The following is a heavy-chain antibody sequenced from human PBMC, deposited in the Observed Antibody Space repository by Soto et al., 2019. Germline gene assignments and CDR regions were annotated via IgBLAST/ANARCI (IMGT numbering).Heavy chain of an antibody. V-gene: IGHV3-74*01. J-gene: IGHJ4*02. CDR1: GFTFSNYW. Sequence: GGSLRLSCVASGFTFSNYWMHWVRQALGKGLVWVSRINTDGSSTNYADSVKGRFTISRDNAKNMLYLQMNSLTADDTAVYYCARDTNGLHYWGQGTLVTVSS. CDR3: ARDTNGLHY. CDR2: INTDGSST. D-gene: IGHD2-8*01.